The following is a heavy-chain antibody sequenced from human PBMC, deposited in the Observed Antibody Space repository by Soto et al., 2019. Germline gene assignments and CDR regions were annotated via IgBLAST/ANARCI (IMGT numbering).Heavy chain of an antibody. J-gene: IGHJ4*02. CDR1: GFTFSEYY. D-gene: IGHD2-2*01. V-gene: IGHV3-11*01. CDR2: ITSSGSTI. CDR3: ARDRTTSSFGNYFDY. Sequence: PGGSLRLSCAASGFTFSEYYMTWIRQAPGKGLEWVSYITSSGSTIHYADSVRGRFTMSRDNARNSLSLQMNSLRVEDTAVYYCARDRTTSSFGNYFDYWGQGTLVTVSS.